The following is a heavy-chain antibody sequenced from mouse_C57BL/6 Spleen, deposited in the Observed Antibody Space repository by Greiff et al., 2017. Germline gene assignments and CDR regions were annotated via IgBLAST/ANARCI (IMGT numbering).Heavy chain of an antibody. CDR2: IYPGDGDT. Sequence: QVQLKESGPELVKPGASVKISCKASGYAFSSSWMNWVKQRPGKGLEWIGRIYPGDGDTNYNGKFKGKATLTADKSSSTAYMQLSSLTSEDSAVYFCASTGVAPLDYWGQGTSVTVSS. D-gene: IGHD1-1*01. J-gene: IGHJ4*01. CDR3: ASTGVAPLDY. CDR1: GYAFSSSW. V-gene: IGHV1-82*01.